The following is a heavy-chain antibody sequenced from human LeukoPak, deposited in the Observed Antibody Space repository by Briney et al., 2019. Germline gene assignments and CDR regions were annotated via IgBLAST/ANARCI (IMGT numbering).Heavy chain of an antibody. CDR2: ISSSGGST. D-gene: IGHD3-16*02. J-gene: IGHJ4*02. Sequence: GGSLRLSCAASGFTFSSHAMSWVRQAPGKGLEWVSSISSSGGSTRYADSVKGRFTISRDNSKNTLYLRMNSLRADDTAVYYCAKGKGGSIMIAFGGVIASDYWGQGTLVTVSS. CDR1: GFTFSSHA. CDR3: AKGKGGSIMIAFGGVIASDY. V-gene: IGHV3-23*01.